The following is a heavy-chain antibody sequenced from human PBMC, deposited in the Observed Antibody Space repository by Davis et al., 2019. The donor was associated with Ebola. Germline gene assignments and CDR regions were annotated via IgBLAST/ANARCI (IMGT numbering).Heavy chain of an antibody. CDR3: ARAHVVIPAASFDP. D-gene: IGHD2-2*01. CDR2: ISSSSSYR. J-gene: IGHJ5*02. Sequence: GESLKISCAASGFTFSTYSMNWVRQAPGKGLEWVSSISSSSSYRYYADSVKGRFTISSDNAKNSLYLQMNSLRVEDTAVYYCARAHVVIPAASFDPWGQGTLVTVSS. V-gene: IGHV3-21*01. CDR1: GFTFSTYS.